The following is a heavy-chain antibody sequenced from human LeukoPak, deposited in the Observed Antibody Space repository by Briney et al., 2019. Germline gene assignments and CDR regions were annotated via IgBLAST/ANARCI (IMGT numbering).Heavy chain of an antibody. CDR3: ARGGPIVTAAGPYFDN. J-gene: IGHJ4*02. CDR2: ISSSSNYK. Sequence: GGSLGLSCAASGFTLSDYSMSWVRQAPGKGPEWVSSISSSSNYKYYADSVKGRFTISRDNAKNSLYMQMNSLRAEDTAVYYCARGGPIVTAAGPYFDNWGQGTLVTVSS. CDR1: GFTLSDYS. D-gene: IGHD6-25*01. V-gene: IGHV3-21*01.